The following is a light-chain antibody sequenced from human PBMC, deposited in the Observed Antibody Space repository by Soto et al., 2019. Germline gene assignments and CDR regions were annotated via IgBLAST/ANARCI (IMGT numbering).Light chain of an antibody. J-gene: IGLJ1*01. CDR3: CSYAGSYTHYV. CDR1: SSDVGDYNY. CDR2: DVS. V-gene: IGLV2-11*01. Sequence: QSVLTQPRSVSGSPGQSVTISCTGTSSDVGDYNYVSWYQQHPGKAPKLMIYDVSKRPSGVPDRFSGSKSGNTASLTISGLQAEDEADYCCCSYAGSYTHYVFGTGTKLTVL.